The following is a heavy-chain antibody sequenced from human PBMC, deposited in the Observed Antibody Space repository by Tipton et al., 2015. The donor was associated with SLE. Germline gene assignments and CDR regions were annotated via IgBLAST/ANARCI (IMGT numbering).Heavy chain of an antibody. CDR2: ISSSSSTI. J-gene: IGHJ6*02. CDR3: ARDRGREGYYYYGMDV. CDR1: GFTFSSYS. D-gene: IGHD3-10*01. Sequence: GSLRLSCAASGFTFSSYSMNWVRQAPGKGLEWVSYISSSSSTIYYADSVKGRFTISRDNAKNSLYLQMNSLRAEDTAVYYCARDRGREGYYYYGMDVWGQGTTVTVSS. V-gene: IGHV3-48*01.